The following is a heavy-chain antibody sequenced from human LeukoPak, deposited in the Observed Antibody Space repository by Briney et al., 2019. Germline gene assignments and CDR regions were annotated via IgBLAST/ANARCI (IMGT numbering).Heavy chain of an antibody. CDR1: GYTLTELS. CDR2: FDPEDGGT. D-gene: IGHD3-3*01. V-gene: IGHV1-24*01. J-gene: IGHJ4*02. Sequence: GASVKVSCKVSGYTLTELSMHWVRQAPGKGLEWMGGFDPEDGGTIYAQKFQGRVTMTEDTSTDTAYMELSSLRSEDTAVYYCATGLRFLEWLSAPDFDYWGQGTLVTVSS. CDR3: ATGLRFLEWLSAPDFDY.